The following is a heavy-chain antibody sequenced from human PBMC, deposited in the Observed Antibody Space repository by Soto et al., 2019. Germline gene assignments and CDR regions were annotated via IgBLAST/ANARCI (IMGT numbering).Heavy chain of an antibody. J-gene: IGHJ5*02. V-gene: IGHV4-31*03. Sequence: QVQLQESGPGLVKPSQTLSLTCTVSGGSISSGGYYWSWIRQHPGKGLEWIGYIYYSGSTYYNPSLKSRVTISVDTSKNQFSLKLSSVTAADTAVYYCARVSWNYEINWFDPWGQGTLVTVSS. CDR3: ARVSWNYEINWFDP. CDR1: GGSISSGGYY. D-gene: IGHD1-7*01. CDR2: IYYSGST.